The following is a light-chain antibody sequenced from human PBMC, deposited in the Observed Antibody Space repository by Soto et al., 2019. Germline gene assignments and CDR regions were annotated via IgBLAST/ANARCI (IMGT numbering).Light chain of an antibody. J-gene: IGLJ1*01. CDR3: GAWDNSLSVYV. CDR1: SSNVGYNS. CDR2: DNN. Sequence: QSVLTQPPPVSAAPGQEVTISCSGSSSNVGYNSVSWYQQLPGTAPKLLIYDNNKRPSGIPARFSGSKSGTSATLGITGLQTGDEADYYCGAWDNSLSVYVFGSGTKLTVL. V-gene: IGLV1-51*01.